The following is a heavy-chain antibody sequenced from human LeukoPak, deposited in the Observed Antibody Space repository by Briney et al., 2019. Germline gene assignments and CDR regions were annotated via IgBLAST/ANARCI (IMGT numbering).Heavy chain of an antibody. J-gene: IGHJ6*02. CDR2: ISSSGDST. D-gene: IGHD3-10*01. Sequence: GGSLRLSCAASGLNFRAYGMSWVRQAPGKGLEWVSTISSSGDSTYHADSVKGRFTISRDNSKNTLSLQMNSLRAEDTAVYFCARDYFGSGTYYPYQYYGMDVWGQGTTVTVSS. CDR1: GLNFRAYG. CDR3: ARDYFGSGTYYPYQYYGMDV. V-gene: IGHV3-23*01.